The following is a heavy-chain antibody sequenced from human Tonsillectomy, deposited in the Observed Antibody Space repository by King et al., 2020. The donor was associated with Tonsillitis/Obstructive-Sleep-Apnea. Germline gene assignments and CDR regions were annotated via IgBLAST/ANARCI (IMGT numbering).Heavy chain of an antibody. CDR3: VRGEGYCSSTSCYTIDY. CDR1: GFTFDDYG. D-gene: IGHD2-2*02. Sequence: VQLVESGGGVVRPGGSLRLSCAASGFTFDDYGMSWVRHAPGKGLEWVSVINWNGGSTGYADSVKGRFTISRDNAKNSLYLQMNSLGADDTALYYCVRGEGYCSSTSCYTIDYWGQGTLVTVSS. CDR2: INWNGGST. J-gene: IGHJ4*02. V-gene: IGHV3-20*04.